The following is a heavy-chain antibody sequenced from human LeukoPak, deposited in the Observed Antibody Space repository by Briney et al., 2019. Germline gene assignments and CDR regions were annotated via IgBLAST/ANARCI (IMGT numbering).Heavy chain of an antibody. J-gene: IGHJ3*02. V-gene: IGHV1-69*01. D-gene: IGHD3-3*01. Sequence: SVRVSCKASGGTFSSYAISWVRQAPGQGLEWMGGIIPIFGTANYAQKFQGRVTITADESTSTAYMELSSLRSEDTAVYYCARELPHFGVLENAFDIWGQGTMVTVSS. CDR1: GGTFSSYA. CDR2: IIPIFGTA. CDR3: ARELPHFGVLENAFDI.